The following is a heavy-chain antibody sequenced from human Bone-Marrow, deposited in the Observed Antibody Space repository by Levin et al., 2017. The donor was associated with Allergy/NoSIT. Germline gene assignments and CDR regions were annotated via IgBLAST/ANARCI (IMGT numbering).Heavy chain of an antibody. V-gene: IGHV3-9*01. CDR2: LSWNSGSI. CDR3: AKGPGIAAAKRYLDY. CDR1: GFTFGDSA. Sequence: GGSLRLSCAASGFTFGDSAMHWVRQAPGKGLEWVSGLSWNSGSIGYADSVKGRFTISRDNAKDSLYLQMNSLKPEDTALYYCAKGPGIAAAKRYLDYWGQGTLVTVSS. D-gene: IGHD6-13*01. J-gene: IGHJ4*02.